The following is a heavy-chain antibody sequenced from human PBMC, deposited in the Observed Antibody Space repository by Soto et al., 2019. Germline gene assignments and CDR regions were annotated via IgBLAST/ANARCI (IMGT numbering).Heavy chain of an antibody. V-gene: IGHV1-69*12. CDR1: GGTFSNHA. CDR2: IIPIFTTT. Sequence: QVHLVQSGAEVKKPGSSVKVSCKAPGGTFSNHAINWVRQAPGQGLEWMGRIIPIFTTTNYAQKFQGRVTMMANESTITAYLELSSLKHDDPAVYYCAREVAADGTFREDVFDIWGQGTLVTVSS. J-gene: IGHJ3*02. CDR3: AREVAADGTFREDVFDI. D-gene: IGHD6-13*01.